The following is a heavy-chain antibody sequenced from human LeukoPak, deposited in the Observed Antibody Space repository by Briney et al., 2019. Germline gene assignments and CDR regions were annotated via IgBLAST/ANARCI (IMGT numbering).Heavy chain of an antibody. CDR3: ARVPKHYDFWSGYLDY. Sequence: ASVKVSCKASGYTFTGYYMHWVRQAPGQGLEWMGSINPNSGGTNYAQKFQGRVTMTRDTSISTAYMELSRLRSDDTAVYYCARVPKHYDFWSGYLDYWGQGTLVTVSS. V-gene: IGHV1-2*02. D-gene: IGHD3-3*01. CDR2: INPNSGGT. CDR1: GYTFTGYY. J-gene: IGHJ4*02.